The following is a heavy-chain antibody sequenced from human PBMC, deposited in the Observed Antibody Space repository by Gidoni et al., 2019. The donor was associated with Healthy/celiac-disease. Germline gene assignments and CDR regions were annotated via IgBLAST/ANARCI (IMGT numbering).Heavy chain of an antibody. V-gene: IGHV3-30*04. D-gene: IGHD6-13*01. CDR3: ARDKTGSRAAAASGGFDP. J-gene: IGHJ5*02. CDR2: ISYDGSNK. CDR1: GFTFSSYA. Sequence: QVQLVESGGGVVQPGRSLSLSCAASGFTFSSYAMHWVRQAPGKGLEWVAVISYDGSNKYYADSVKGRFTISRDNSKNTLYLQMNSLRAEDTAVYYCARDKTGSRAAAASGGFDPWGQGTLVTVSS.